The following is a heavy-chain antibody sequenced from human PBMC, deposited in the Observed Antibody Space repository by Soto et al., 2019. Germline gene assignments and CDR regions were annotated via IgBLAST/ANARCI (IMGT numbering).Heavy chain of an antibody. CDR1: GGTFSSYA. CDR3: VRDQESGYVIKLLYFYKMDG. Sequence: QVQLVQSGAEVKKPGSSVKVSCKASGGTFSSYAISWVRQAPGQGLEWMGGIIPIFGTANYAQKFQGRVTITANECRSPAYIEISRLRSEQTVGNFSVRDQESGYVIKLLYFYKMDGWGQGTGVTVSS. D-gene: IGHD5-12*01. V-gene: IGHV1-69*12. CDR2: IIPIFGTA. J-gene: IGHJ6*02.